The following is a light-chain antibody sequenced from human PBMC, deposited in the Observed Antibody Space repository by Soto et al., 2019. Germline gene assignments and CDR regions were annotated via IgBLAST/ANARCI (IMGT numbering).Light chain of an antibody. V-gene: IGKV3-15*01. CDR2: GAY. CDR1: QSVSSN. J-gene: IGKJ5*01. CDR3: QQYNNWPPAIT. Sequence: EIVMTQSPATLSGSPGERATLSCRASQSVSSNLAWYQQKRGQAPRLLIYGAYTRATGIPARFSGSGSGTEFTLTISSLQSEDFAVYYCQQYNNWPPAITFGQGTRLEIK.